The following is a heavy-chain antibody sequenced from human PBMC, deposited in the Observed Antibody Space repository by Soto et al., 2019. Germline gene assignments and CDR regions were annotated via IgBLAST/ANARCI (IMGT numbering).Heavy chain of an antibody. CDR1: GYTFTSYA. Sequence: QVQLVQSGAEVKKPGASVKVSCKASGYTFTSYAMHWVRQAPGQRLEWMGWINDGNGNTKYSQKFQGRVTITRDTSASTAYMELGSLRSEDTAVYYCARDRHLSYDLFDYWGQGTLVTVSS. CDR3: ARDRHLSYDLFDY. D-gene: IGHD3-3*01. V-gene: IGHV1-3*01. CDR2: INDGNGNT. J-gene: IGHJ4*02.